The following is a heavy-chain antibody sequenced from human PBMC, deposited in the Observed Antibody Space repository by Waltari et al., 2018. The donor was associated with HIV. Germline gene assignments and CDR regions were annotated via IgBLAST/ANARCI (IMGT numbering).Heavy chain of an antibody. D-gene: IGHD3-10*02. CDR2: IRYDGGDT. V-gene: IGHV3-30*02. Sequence: QVQLVESGGGVVQAGGSLSPSCVASGFNFSAYGLHWVRQGPGKGLEWVTFIRYDGGDTSYLQSVKGRFTISRNNSKNIVYLQMNNLTNEDTSIYYCAKDLRTNVRGAAVDAWGQGTLVTVSS. CDR1: GFNFSAYG. J-gene: IGHJ5*02. CDR3: AKDLRTNVRGAAVDA.